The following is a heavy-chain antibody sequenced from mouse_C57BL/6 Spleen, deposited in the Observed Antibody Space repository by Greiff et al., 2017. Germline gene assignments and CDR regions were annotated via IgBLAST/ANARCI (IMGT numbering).Heavy chain of an antibody. CDR1: GFTFSDYG. CDR3: ASSYYYGSSYGFDY. D-gene: IGHD1-1*01. CDR2: ISSGSSTI. Sequence: EVKLVESGGGLVKPGGSLKLSCAASGFTFSDYGMHWVRQAPEKGLEWVAYISSGSSTIYYADTVKGRFTISRDNAKNTLFLQMTSLRSEDTAMYYCASSYYYGSSYGFDYWGQGTTLTVSS. V-gene: IGHV5-17*01. J-gene: IGHJ2*01.